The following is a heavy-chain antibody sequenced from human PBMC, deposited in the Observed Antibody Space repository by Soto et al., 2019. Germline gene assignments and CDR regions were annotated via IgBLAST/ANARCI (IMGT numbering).Heavy chain of an antibody. CDR3: ARDPSPMGAGGDI. J-gene: IGHJ3*02. CDR1: GGSISSYY. Sequence: SETLSLTCTVSGGSISSYYWSWIRQPPGKGLEWIGYIYYSGSTNYNPSLKSRVTISVDTSKNQFSLKLSSVTAADTAVYYCARDPSPMGAGGDIWGQGTMVTVS. CDR2: IYYSGST. V-gene: IGHV4-59*12. D-gene: IGHD3-10*01.